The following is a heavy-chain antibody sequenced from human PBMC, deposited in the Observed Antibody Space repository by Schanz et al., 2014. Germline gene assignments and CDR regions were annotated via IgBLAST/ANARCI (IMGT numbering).Heavy chain of an antibody. CDR1: GYSISSGYY. CDR3: ARVFDY. CDR2: IYHSGST. J-gene: IGHJ4*02. V-gene: IGHV4-38-2*02. Sequence: QVQLQESGPGLVKPSETLSLTCTVSGYSISSGYYWGWIRQPPGKGLEWIGSIYHSGSTYYNPSQKSRVTITVDPSKNHFPRKLSSVPAADTAVYYCARVFDYWGQGTLVTVSS.